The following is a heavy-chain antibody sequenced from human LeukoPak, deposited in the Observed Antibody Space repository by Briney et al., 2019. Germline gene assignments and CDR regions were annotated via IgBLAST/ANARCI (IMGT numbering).Heavy chain of an antibody. CDR2: ISSSSSYI. D-gene: IGHD6-19*01. Sequence: GGSLRLSCAASGFTFSSYSMNWVRQAPGKGLEWVSSISSSSSYIYYADSVKGRFTISRDNAKNSLYLQVNSLRAEDTAVYYCAREGSGWSFDYWGQGTLVTVSS. CDR1: GFTFSSYS. J-gene: IGHJ4*02. V-gene: IGHV3-21*01. CDR3: AREGSGWSFDY.